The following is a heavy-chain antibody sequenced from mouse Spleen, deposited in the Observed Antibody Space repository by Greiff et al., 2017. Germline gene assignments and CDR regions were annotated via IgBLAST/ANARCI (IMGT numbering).Heavy chain of an antibody. CDR2: IWSDGST. J-gene: IGHJ4*01. Sequence: VQRVESGPGLVAPSQSLSITCTVSGFSLTSYGVHWVRQPPGKGLEWLVVIWSDGSTTYNSALKSRLSISKDNSKSQVFLKMNSLQTDDTAMYYCARNVYYGNYIDYAMDYWGQGTSVTVSS. V-gene: IGHV2-6*02. CDR3: ARNVYYGNYIDYAMDY. CDR1: GFSLTSYG. D-gene: IGHD2-1*01.